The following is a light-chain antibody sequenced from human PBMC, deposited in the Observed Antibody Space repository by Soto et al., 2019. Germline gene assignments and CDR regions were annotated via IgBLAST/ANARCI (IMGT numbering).Light chain of an antibody. J-gene: IGKJ4*01. V-gene: IGKV3-15*01. CDR1: QTVGTS. Sequence: EIVLTQSPATLSVSPGERATLTCRASQTVGTSLAWYQQKPGQAPRLLIYVASTRATGVPSRFSGSGSGTEFALPFSSLQSEDFAVYYCQQHNAWPLTFGGGTKVEIK. CDR2: VAS. CDR3: QQHNAWPLT.